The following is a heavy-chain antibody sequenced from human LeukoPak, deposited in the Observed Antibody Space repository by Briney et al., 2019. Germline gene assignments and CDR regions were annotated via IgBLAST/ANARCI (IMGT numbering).Heavy chain of an antibody. Sequence: PSETLSLTCTVSGGSISSYYWNWIRQPAGKGLEWIGRIYTSGSTNYNPSLKSRVTMSVDTSKNQFSLKLSSVTAADTAVYYCASLNYDSSGFFAYWGQGTLVTVSS. CDR3: ASLNYDSSGFFAY. CDR2: IYTSGST. CDR1: GGSISSYY. J-gene: IGHJ4*02. D-gene: IGHD3-22*01. V-gene: IGHV4-4*07.